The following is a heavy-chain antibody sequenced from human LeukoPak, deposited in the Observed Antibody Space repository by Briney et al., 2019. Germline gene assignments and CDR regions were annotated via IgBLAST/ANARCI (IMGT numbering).Heavy chain of an antibody. CDR1: GFTFDDYA. D-gene: IGHD1-26*01. V-gene: IGHV3-23*01. J-gene: IGHJ4*02. CDR2: ISDSGGST. CDR3: AKGESLFDY. Sequence: PGRSLRLSCAASGFTFDDYAMHWVRQAPGKGLEWVSAISDSGGSTHYADSVKGRFTISRDNSKNTLYLQMNSLRAEDTAFYYCAKGESLFDYWGQGTLVTVSS.